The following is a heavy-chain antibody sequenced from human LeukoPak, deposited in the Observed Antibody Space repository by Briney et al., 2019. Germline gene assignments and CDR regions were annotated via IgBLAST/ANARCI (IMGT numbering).Heavy chain of an antibody. CDR1: GYTFTGYY. CDR2: INPNSGGT. Sequence: ASVKVSCKASGYTFTGYYMHWVRQAPGQGLEWMGWINPNSGGTNYAQKFQGRVTMTRDTSISTAYMELSRLRSDDTAVYYCAGNYGGYYSLDYWGQGTLVTVSS. D-gene: IGHD3-22*01. CDR3: AGNYGGYYSLDY. J-gene: IGHJ4*02. V-gene: IGHV1-2*02.